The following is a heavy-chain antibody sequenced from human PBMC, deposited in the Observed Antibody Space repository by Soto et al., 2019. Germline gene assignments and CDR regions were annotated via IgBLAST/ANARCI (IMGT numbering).Heavy chain of an antibody. V-gene: IGHV4-39*01. Sequence: SETLSRTCTFSGGSISSTSDYWGWIRQRPLKGLEWIGSIYYSGSTYYNPSLKSRVTISVDTSKNQFSLKLSSVTAADTAVYYCARHFSYYYDSSGCYAHFDYWGQGTMVTLSS. CDR3: ARHFSYYYDSSGCYAHFDY. J-gene: IGHJ4*02. D-gene: IGHD3-22*01. CDR1: GGSISSTSDY. CDR2: IYYSGST.